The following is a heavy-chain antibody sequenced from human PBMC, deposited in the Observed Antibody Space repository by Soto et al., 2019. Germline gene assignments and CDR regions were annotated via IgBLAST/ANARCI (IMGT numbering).Heavy chain of an antibody. J-gene: IGHJ4*02. CDR1: GFSLRNSVVG. Sequence: QITLKESGPTLVKPTQTLTLTCTFSGFSLRNSVVGVGWIRQPPGKALEWLALIYWDDDKRYSPSLKSRLTITKDTSQNQVVLTMTNMDPVDTATYYCAHLTTGGFYFDYWGQGTLVTVSS. V-gene: IGHV2-5*02. CDR2: IYWDDDK. CDR3: AHLTTGGFYFDY. D-gene: IGHD4-17*01.